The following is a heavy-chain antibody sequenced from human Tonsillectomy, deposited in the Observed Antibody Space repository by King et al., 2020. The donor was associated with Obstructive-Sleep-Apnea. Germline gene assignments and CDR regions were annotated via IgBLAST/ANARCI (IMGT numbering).Heavy chain of an antibody. J-gene: IGHJ6*02. CDR2: IFSNDAK. Sequence: VTLKESGPVLGKPTETLPPTCTVSGFLLSNARMGVSWIRQPPGKALEWRAHIFSNDAKSYRTSLNRRRTISQEPSQSQVVLTMTNMDPVDTATYYCARTLAPRAVAGMEDGLDVWGQGTPVTVSS. D-gene: IGHD6-19*01. CDR1: GFLLSNARMG. V-gene: IGHV2-26*01. CDR3: ARTLAPRAVAGMEDGLDV.